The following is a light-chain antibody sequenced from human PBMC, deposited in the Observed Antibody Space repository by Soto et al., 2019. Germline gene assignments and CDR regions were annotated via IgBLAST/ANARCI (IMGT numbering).Light chain of an antibody. J-gene: IGKJ1*01. CDR1: QSVLYSVNNKNY. CDR2: WAS. CDR3: QQYSSTPWT. V-gene: IGKV4-1*01. Sequence: DIVMTQSPDSLAVSLGERATINCKSSQSVLYSVNNKNYLAWFQHWASLRESGVPDRFSGSGSGTDFTLTISSLQAEDVAVYYCQQYSSTPWTFGQGTKVEIK.